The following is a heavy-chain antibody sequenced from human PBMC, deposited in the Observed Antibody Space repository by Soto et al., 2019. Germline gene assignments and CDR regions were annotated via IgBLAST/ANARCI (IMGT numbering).Heavy chain of an antibody. J-gene: IGHJ4*02. D-gene: IGHD3-22*01. Sequence: ASETLSLTCSVSGGSVNSANYYWSWMRQPPGKGLEWIGFIYYNGNTKYNPSLKSRVTISLDTSKNQFSLNLTSVTAADAAVYYCSRDNSGYFPTYWGQGTLVTVS. V-gene: IGHV4-61*01. CDR2: IYYNGNT. CDR1: GGSVNSANYY. CDR3: SRDNSGYFPTY.